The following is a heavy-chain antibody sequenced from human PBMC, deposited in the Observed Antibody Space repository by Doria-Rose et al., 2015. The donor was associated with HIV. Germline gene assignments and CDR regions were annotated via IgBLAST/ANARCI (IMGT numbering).Heavy chain of an antibody. J-gene: IGHJ4*02. CDR1: GFTFSSHR. D-gene: IGHD3-10*01. V-gene: IGHV3-21*01. CDR3: ATGVTLDY. CDR2: ISSTSAYI. Sequence: VQLVESGGGLVRPGGSLRLSCATSGFTFSSHRVNWVRQAPGTWLEWVSSISSTSAYINYADSVRGRFTISRDNARNSLYLQMDSLRAEDTAIYYCATGVTLDYWGQGTLVTVSS.